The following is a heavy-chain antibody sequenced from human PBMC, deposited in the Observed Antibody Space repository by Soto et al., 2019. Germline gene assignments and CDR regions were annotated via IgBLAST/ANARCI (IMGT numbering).Heavy chain of an antibody. Sequence: GGSLRLSCAASGFTFSSYWMHWVRQAPGKGLVWVSRINSDGSSTSYADSVKGRFTISRDNAKNTLYLQMNSLRAEDTAVYYCARVRSFTVAGYLAHMDVWGKGTTVTVSS. D-gene: IGHD2-15*01. J-gene: IGHJ6*03. V-gene: IGHV3-74*01. CDR2: INSDGSST. CDR1: GFTFSSYW. CDR3: ARVRSFTVAGYLAHMDV.